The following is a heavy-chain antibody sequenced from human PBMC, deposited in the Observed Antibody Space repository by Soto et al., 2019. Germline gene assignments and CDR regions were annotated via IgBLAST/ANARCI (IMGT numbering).Heavy chain of an antibody. Sequence: SETLSLTCAVSGGSISSGGYSWSWIRQPPGKGLEWIGYIYHSGSTYYNPSLKSRVTISVDRSKNQFSLKLSSVTAADTAVYYCASDSYGVFDYWGQGTLVTVSS. CDR2: IYHSGST. J-gene: IGHJ4*02. D-gene: IGHD5-18*01. V-gene: IGHV4-30-2*01. CDR1: GGSISSGGYS. CDR3: ASDSYGVFDY.